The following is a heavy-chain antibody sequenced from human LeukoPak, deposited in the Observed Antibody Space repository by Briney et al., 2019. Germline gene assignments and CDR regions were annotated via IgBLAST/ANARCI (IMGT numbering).Heavy chain of an antibody. V-gene: IGHV3-21*01. CDR1: GFTFSSYS. Sequence: PGGSLRLSCAASGFTFSSYSMNWVRQAPGKGLEWVSSISSSSSYIYYADSVKGRFTISRDNAKNSLYLQMNSLRAEDTAVYYCARVVLSSDWAFDIWGQGTMVTVSS. J-gene: IGHJ3*02. CDR2: ISSSSSYI. CDR3: ARVVLSSDWAFDI. D-gene: IGHD2-21*01.